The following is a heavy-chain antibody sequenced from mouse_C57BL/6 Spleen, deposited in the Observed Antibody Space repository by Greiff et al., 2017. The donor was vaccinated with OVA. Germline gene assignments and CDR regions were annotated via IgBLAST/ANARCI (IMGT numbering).Heavy chain of an antibody. CDR3: AREYYGSRYFDV. D-gene: IGHD1-1*01. CDR1: GYSITSGYD. CDR2: ISYSGST. V-gene: IGHV3-1*01. Sequence: VQLKESGPGMVKPSQSLSLTCTVTGYSITSGYDWHWIRHFPGNKLEWMGYISYSGSTNYNPSLKSRISITHDTSKNHFFLKLNSVTTEDTATYYCAREYYGSRYFDVWGTGTTVTVSS. J-gene: IGHJ1*03.